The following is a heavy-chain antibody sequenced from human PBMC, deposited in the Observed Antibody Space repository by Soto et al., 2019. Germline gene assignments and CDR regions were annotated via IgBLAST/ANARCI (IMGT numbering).Heavy chain of an antibody. CDR1: NGSFRAYY. D-gene: IGHD2-2*01. V-gene: IGHV4-34*01. J-gene: IGHJ5*02. CDR3: ARGPRYCSSTSGYVGGRLHNWFDP. CDR2: INHSGST. Sequence: QVQLQQWGAGLLKPSEALSLTCAVYNGSFRAYYWSWIRQPPGKGLEWIGEINHSGSTNYTPSLKSHFAITVDTSKSRFSLKLNSVTAADTAVYYFARGPRYCSSTSGYVGGRLHNWFDPWGQGTLVTVSS.